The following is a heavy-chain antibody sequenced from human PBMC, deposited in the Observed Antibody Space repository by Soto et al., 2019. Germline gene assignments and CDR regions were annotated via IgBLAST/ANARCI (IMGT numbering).Heavy chain of an antibody. CDR3: AKSRLGNSYYMDV. D-gene: IGHD3-16*01. Sequence: EVQLLESGGGLVQPGGSLRLSCAASGFTFSSYAMSWVRQAPGKGLEWVSALSGNGDNTYYAESVKGRFTISRDSSKNTLFLQMNSLRAEDTAVYYCAKSRLGNSYYMDVWGKGTTVTVSS. V-gene: IGHV3-23*01. CDR1: GFTFSSYA. CDR2: LSGNGDNT. J-gene: IGHJ6*03.